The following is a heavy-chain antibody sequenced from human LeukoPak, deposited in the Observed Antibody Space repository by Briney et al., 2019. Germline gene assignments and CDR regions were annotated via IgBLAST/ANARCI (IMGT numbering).Heavy chain of an antibody. CDR3: AREAVAAARNFDY. Sequence: GASVKVSCKASGYTFSSNYVHWVRQAPGQGLEWMAMINPSGGSTSYAQKFQGRVTMTRDTSTSTVYMELSSLRSEDTAVYYCAREAVAAARNFDYWGQGTLVTVSS. CDR2: INPSGGST. CDR1: GYTFSSNY. J-gene: IGHJ4*02. D-gene: IGHD6-13*01. V-gene: IGHV1-46*01.